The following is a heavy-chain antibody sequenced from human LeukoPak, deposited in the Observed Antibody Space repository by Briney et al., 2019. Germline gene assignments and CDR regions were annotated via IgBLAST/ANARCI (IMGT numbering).Heavy chain of an antibody. CDR2: ISGSGGST. CDR1: GFTFSSYA. CDR3: AKDANYDFWSGYSSGFDY. D-gene: IGHD3-3*01. Sequence: AGGSLRLSCAASGFTFSSYAMSWVRQAPGKGLEWVSAISGSGGSTYYADSVKGRFTISRDNSKNTLYLQMNSLRAEDTAVYYCAKDANYDFWSGYSSGFDYWGQGTLVTVSS. J-gene: IGHJ4*02. V-gene: IGHV3-23*01.